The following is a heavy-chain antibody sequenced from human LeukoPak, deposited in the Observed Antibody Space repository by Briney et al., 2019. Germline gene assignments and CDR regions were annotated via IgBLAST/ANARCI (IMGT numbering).Heavy chain of an antibody. CDR2: IYYSGRT. D-gene: IGHD4-17*01. CDR3: ARDRRDYGDYSYFDY. CDR1: GGSISNNY. J-gene: IGHJ4*02. Sequence: PSETLSLTCTVSGGSISNNYWSWIRQPAGKGLDWIGRIYYSGRTNYSPSLNSRVTMSVDTSKNQFSLKLRSVTAADTAVYYCARDRRDYGDYSYFDYWGQGTLVTVSS. V-gene: IGHV4-4*07.